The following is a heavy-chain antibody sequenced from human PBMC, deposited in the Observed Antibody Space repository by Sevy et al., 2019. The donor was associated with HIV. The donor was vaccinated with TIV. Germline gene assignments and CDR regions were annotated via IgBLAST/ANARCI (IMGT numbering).Heavy chain of an antibody. CDR1: GFTFSSYA. D-gene: IGHD2-8*01. CDR2: ISRSGGST. J-gene: IGHJ4*02. V-gene: IGHV3-23*01. CDR3: ARDPRMYGDYLLAYFDS. Sequence: GGSLRLSCAASGFTFSSYAMSWVRQAPGKGLEWVSAISRSGGSTYYADSVKGRFTISRDNSKNTLFLQMDSLRAEDTAVYYCARDPRMYGDYLLAYFDSWGQGTLVTVSS.